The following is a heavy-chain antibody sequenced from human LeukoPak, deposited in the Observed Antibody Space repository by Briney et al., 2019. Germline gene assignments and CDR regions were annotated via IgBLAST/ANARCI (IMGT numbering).Heavy chain of an antibody. CDR2: IGSSGYTT. CDR3: ASRHCSGENCYAGPLDF. D-gene: IGHD2-8*02. CDR1: GFTFSDFY. Sequence: GGSLRLSCTASGFTFSDFYMSWIRQAPGKGLEWVSYIGSSGYTTYYAGSVKGRFTVSSDVSKNTLYLQMNNLRGEDTAVYYCASRHCSGENCYAGPLDFWGQGIQVTVSS. J-gene: IGHJ4*02. V-gene: IGHV3-11*01.